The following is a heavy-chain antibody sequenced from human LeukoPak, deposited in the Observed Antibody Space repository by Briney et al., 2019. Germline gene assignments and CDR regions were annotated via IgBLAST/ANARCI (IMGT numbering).Heavy chain of an antibody. CDR3: VRLRRNSDTSGFYYYYDF. CDR1: GYTFSSYS. J-gene: IGHJ4*02. CDR2: ISLRSNYI. Sequence: GGSLRLSCVASGYTFSSYSINWVRHAPGKGLEWVSSISLRSNYIYYADSVRGRFSISRDDARDSLYLQMNSLRAEDTAVYFCVRLRRNSDTSGFYYYYDFWGQGTLVTGCS. D-gene: IGHD3-22*01. V-gene: IGHV3-21*01.